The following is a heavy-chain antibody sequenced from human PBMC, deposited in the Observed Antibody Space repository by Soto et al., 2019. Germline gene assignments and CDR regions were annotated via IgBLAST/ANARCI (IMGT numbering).Heavy chain of an antibody. D-gene: IGHD2-15*01. Sequence: QVQLQQWGAGLLKPSETLSLTCAVYGGSLSGSYWSWIRQPPGTGLEWIGEIHHSGSTYYNPSLKSRVTLSVDTSKNQFSLKLNSVTAADTALYYCASPGYCSDGTCYPDYWGQGTLVTVSS. V-gene: IGHV4-34*01. CDR3: ASPGYCSDGTCYPDY. J-gene: IGHJ4*02. CDR2: IHHSGST. CDR1: GGSLSGSY.